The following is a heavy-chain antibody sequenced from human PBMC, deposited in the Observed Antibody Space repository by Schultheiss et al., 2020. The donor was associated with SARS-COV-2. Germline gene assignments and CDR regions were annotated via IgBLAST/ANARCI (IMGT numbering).Heavy chain of an antibody. CDR2: ISYDGSNK. V-gene: IGHV3-30*04. CDR3: ARGGYSYGYAY. D-gene: IGHD5-18*01. CDR1: GFTFSRYA. Sequence: GESLKISCAASGFTFSRYAMSWVRQAPGKGLEWVAVISYDGSNKYYADSVKGRFTISRDNSKNTLYLQMNSLRAEDTAVYYCARGGYSYGYAYWGQGTLVTVSS. J-gene: IGHJ4*02.